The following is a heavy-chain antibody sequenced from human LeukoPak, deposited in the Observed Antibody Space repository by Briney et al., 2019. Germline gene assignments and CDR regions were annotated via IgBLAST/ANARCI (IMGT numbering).Heavy chain of an antibody. Sequence: GASVKVSCKASGGTFISYAISWVRQAPGQGLEWMGGIIPIFGTANYAQKFQGRVTITADESTSTAYMELSSLRSEDTAVYYCARGGDYDILTGYEISPTYYHGMDVWGQGTTVTVSS. CDR2: IIPIFGTA. CDR1: GGTFISYA. J-gene: IGHJ6*02. V-gene: IGHV1-69*13. D-gene: IGHD3-9*01. CDR3: ARGGDYDILTGYEISPTYYHGMDV.